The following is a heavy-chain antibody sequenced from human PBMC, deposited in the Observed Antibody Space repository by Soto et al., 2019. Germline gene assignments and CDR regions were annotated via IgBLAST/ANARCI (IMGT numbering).Heavy chain of an antibody. D-gene: IGHD5-12*01. CDR1: GGTFSSYA. J-gene: IGHJ6*02. V-gene: IGHV1-69*13. CDR2: IIPIFGTA. Sequence: ASVKVSCKASGGTFSSYAISWVRQAPGQGLEWMGGIIPIFGTANYAQKFQGRVTITADESTSTAYMELSSLRSEDTAVYYCARGATPNQPSYYYYYGMDVWGQGTTVTVSS. CDR3: ARGATPNQPSYYYYYGMDV.